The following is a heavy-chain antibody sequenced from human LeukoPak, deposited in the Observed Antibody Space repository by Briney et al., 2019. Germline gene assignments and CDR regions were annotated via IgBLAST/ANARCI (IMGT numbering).Heavy chain of an antibody. Sequence: GSSLRLSCAASGFTFDDYAMHWVRQAPGNGLEAVSGISWNSGSIGYADSVKGRFTISRDNAKNSLYLQMNSLRPEDTALYYCAKDMGSGAYCGGDCHATMGYWGQGTLVTVSS. J-gene: IGHJ4*02. CDR2: ISWNSGSI. V-gene: IGHV3-9*01. CDR1: GFTFDDYA. D-gene: IGHD2-21*02. CDR3: AKDMGSGAYCGGDCHATMGY.